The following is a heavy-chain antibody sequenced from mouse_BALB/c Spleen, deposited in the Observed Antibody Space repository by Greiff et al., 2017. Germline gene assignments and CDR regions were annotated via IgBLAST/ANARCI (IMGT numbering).Heavy chain of an antibody. Sequence: EVMLVESGGGLVKPGGSLKLSCAASGFTFSDYYMYWVRQTPEKRLEWVATISDGGSYTYYPDSVKGRFTISRDNAKNNLYLQMSSLKSEDTAMYYCAREGLTNRYDGAWFAYWGQGTLVTVSA. V-gene: IGHV5-4*02. CDR2: ISDGGSYT. J-gene: IGHJ3*01. D-gene: IGHD2-14*01. CDR3: AREGLTNRYDGAWFAY. CDR1: GFTFSDYY.